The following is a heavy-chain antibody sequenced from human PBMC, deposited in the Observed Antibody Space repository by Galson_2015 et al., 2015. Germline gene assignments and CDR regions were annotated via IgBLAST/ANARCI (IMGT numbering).Heavy chain of an antibody. CDR2: ISAYNGNT. J-gene: IGHJ4*02. V-gene: IGHV1-18*01. CDR1: GYTFTSYG. Sequence: SVKVSCKASGYTFTSYGISWVRQAPGQGLEWMGWISAYNGNTNYAQKLQGRVTMTTDTSTSTAYMELRSLRSDDTAVYYCARDLLAQSEDIVVVPAAMYVVDYWGQGTLVTVSS. CDR3: ARDLLAQSEDIVVVPAAMYVVDY. D-gene: IGHD2-2*01.